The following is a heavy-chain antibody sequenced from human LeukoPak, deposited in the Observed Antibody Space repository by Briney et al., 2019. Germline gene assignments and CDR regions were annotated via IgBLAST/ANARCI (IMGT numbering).Heavy chain of an antibody. CDR2: IRSNSDGGTI. Sequence: GGSLRLSCAASGFTFSSYAMSWVRQAPGKGLEWVGRIRSNSDGGTIDYAAPVKGRFTLSRDDSKDTLYLQMNSLQTEDTAVYYCATDFCDSTWGQGTLVTVSS. CDR1: GFTFSSYA. V-gene: IGHV3-15*01. D-gene: IGHD3-22*01. J-gene: IGHJ5*02. CDR3: ATDFCDST.